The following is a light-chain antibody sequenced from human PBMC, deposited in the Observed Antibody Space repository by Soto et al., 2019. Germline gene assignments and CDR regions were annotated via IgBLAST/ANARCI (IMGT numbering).Light chain of an antibody. Sequence: QPVLTQPPSASASLGASVKLTCTLSSGHISYDIAWHQKQPEKGPRYLMDLNNDGSHTKGGVVPDRFAGSSSGAERFLIISSLQSEDEADYYGPTGGTGLQVFGGGTQLHVL. CDR1: SGHISYD. CDR2: LNNDGSH. J-gene: IGLJ7*01. CDR3: PTGGTGLQV. V-gene: IGLV4-69*01.